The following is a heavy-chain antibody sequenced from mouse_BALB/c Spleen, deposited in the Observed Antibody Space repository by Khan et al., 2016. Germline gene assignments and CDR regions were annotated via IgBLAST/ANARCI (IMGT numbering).Heavy chain of an antibody. D-gene: IGHD4-1*01. Sequence: VQLKESGPGLVKPSQSLSLTCTVTGYSITSDYAWNWIRQFPGNKLEWMGYISYSGSTSYNPSLKSRISITRDTSKNQFFLQLNSVTTEDTATYYCARRRTAYATDYWGQGTSVTVSS. CDR1: GYSITSDYA. CDR2: ISYSGST. J-gene: IGHJ4*01. CDR3: ARRRTAYATDY. V-gene: IGHV3-2*02.